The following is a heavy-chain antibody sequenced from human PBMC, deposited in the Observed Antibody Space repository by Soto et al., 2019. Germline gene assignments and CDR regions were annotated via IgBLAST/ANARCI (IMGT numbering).Heavy chain of an antibody. D-gene: IGHD3-22*01. CDR1: GGSISSGGYY. CDR2: IYYSGST. V-gene: IGHV4-31*03. CDR3: ARGTKYYYDSSGYYHLDY. Sequence: SETLSLTSTVSGGSISSGGYYWSWIRQHPGKGLEWIGYIYYSGSTYYNPSLKSRVTISVDTSKNQFSLKLSSVTAADTAVYYCARGTKYYYDSSGYYHLDYWGQGTLVTVSS. J-gene: IGHJ4*02.